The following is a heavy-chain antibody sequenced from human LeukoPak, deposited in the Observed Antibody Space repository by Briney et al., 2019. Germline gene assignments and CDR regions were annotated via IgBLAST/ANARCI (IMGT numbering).Heavy chain of an antibody. J-gene: IGHJ4*02. D-gene: IGHD5-12*01. Sequence: SETLSLTCTVSGGSISSYYWSWIRQPPGKGLEWIGYIYYSGSTNYNPSLKSRVTISVDTSKNQISLKLSSVTAADTAVYYCARVHSGYDMYYFDYWGQGTLVTVSS. V-gene: IGHV4-59*01. CDR2: IYYSGST. CDR3: ARVHSGYDMYYFDY. CDR1: GGSISSYY.